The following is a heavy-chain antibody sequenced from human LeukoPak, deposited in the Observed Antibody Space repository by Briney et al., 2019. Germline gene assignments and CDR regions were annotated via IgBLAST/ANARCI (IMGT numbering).Heavy chain of an antibody. CDR1: GFTFSSYA. V-gene: IGHV3-23*01. J-gene: IGHJ5*02. D-gene: IGHD3-16*01. CDR3: AKHWGQLRGVDWFDP. Sequence: GGSLRLSCAASGFTFSSYAMSWVRQAPGKGLEWVSAISGSGGSTYYADSVKGRFAISRDNSNNTLYLQMNSLRAEDTAVYYCAKHWGQLRGVDWFDPWGQGTLVTVSS. CDR2: ISGSGGST.